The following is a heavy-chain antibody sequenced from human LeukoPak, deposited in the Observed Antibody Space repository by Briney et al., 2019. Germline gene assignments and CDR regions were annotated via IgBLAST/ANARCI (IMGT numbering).Heavy chain of an antibody. CDR2: IYYSGST. CDR1: GDSISGYY. D-gene: IGHD6-19*01. V-gene: IGHV4-59*01. CDR3: AGGESAVPGKPPLDY. J-gene: IGHJ4*02. Sequence: PSETLSLTCTVSGDSISGYYWSWLRQPPGKGLEWIGYIYYSGSTNYNPSLKSRVTISVDTSKNHFSLKLSSVTAADTAVYYCAGGESAVPGKPPLDYWGQGTLVTVSS.